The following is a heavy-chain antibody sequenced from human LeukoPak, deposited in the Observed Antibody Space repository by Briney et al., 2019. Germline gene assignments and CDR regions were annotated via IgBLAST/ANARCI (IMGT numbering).Heavy chain of an antibody. D-gene: IGHD6-19*01. J-gene: IGHJ4*02. V-gene: IGHV3-21*04. CDR1: GFTFSSYS. CDR2: ISSSSSYI. CDR3: AEDWSSGSSGGWD. Sequence: GGSLRLSCAASGFTFSSYSMNWVRQAPGKGLEWVSSISSSSSYIYYADSVKGRFTISRDNSKNTLYLQMNSLRAEDTAVYYCAEDWSSGSSGGWDWGQGTLVTVSS.